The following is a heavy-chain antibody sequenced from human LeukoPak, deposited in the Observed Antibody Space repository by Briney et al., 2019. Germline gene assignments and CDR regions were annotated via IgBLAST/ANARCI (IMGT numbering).Heavy chain of an antibody. CDR2: IIPIFGTA. J-gene: IGHJ2*01. V-gene: IGHV1-69*01. Sequence: SVKVSCKASGGTFGSYVISWVRQAPGQGLEWMGGIIPIFGTAHYAQKFQGRLTITADESTSTVYMEMSSLRSEDTAMYYCAKEGDTALVTGYFDLWGRGILVTVSA. CDR3: AKEGDTALVTGYFDL. CDR1: GGTFGSYV. D-gene: IGHD5-18*01.